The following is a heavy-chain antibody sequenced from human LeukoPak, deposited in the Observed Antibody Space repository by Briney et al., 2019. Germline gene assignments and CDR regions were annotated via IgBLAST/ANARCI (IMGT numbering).Heavy chain of an antibody. D-gene: IGHD5-24*01. CDR1: GGSFSGYY. CDR2: INHSGST. J-gene: IGHJ4*02. CDR3: ARGRDGYRDY. Sequence: SETLSLTCVVYGGSFSGYYWSWIRQPPGKGLEWIGEINHSGSTNYNPSLKGRVTISVDTSKNQFSLKLSSVTAADTAVYYCARGRDGYRDYWGQGTLVTVSS. V-gene: IGHV4-34*01.